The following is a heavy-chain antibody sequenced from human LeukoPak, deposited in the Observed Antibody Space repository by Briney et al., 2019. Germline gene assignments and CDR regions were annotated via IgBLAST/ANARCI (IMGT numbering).Heavy chain of an antibody. D-gene: IGHD1-7*01. Sequence: SQTLSLTCTVSGGSISSGGYYWSWIRQPPGKGLEWIGYIYHSGSTYYNPSLKSRVTISVDTSKNQFSLKLSSVTAADTAVYYCARGYNWNYLYYFDYWGQGTLVTVSS. CDR3: ARGYNWNYLYYFDY. J-gene: IGHJ4*02. CDR2: IYHSGST. CDR1: GGSISSGGYY. V-gene: IGHV4-30-2*01.